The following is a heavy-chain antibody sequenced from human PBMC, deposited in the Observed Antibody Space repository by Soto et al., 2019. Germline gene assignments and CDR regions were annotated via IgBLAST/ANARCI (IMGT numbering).Heavy chain of an antibody. D-gene: IGHD3-22*01. CDR3: ARSPPGGYHYYYGMDV. CDR1: GFTVSTNY. V-gene: IGHV3-13*04. J-gene: IGHJ6*02. Sequence: SGFTVSTNYMNWVRQAPGKGLEWVAAIGTAGDTYYPGSVKGRFTISRENAKNSLYLQMSSLRAGDTAVYYCARSPPGGYHYYYGMDVWGQGTTVTVSS. CDR2: IGTAGDT.